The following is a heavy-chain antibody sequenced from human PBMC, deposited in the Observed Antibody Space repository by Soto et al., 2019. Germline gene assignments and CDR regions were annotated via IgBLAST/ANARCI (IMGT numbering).Heavy chain of an antibody. J-gene: IGHJ3*02. Sequence: PGGSLRLSCAASGFTFSEYAMAWVRQAPGNGLELVSVIGGCCSNIYYADSVEGRFTFSRDDSKNTVYLIMYSLRGRDTAGYYCAKDFVSLNGVYEPFDIWGPGTMVTVSS. CDR3: AKDFVSLNGVYEPFDI. D-gene: IGHD2-8*01. V-gene: IGHV3-23*01. CDR2: IGGCCSNI. CDR1: GFTFSEYA.